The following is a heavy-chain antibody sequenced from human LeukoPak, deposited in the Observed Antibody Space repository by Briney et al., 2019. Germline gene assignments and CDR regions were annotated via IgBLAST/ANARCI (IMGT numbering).Heavy chain of an antibody. CDR3: ARMYYYDSSGYFPSRRAFDI. CDR1: GGSFSGYY. J-gene: IGHJ3*02. D-gene: IGHD3-22*01. CDR2: INHSGST. V-gene: IGHV4-34*01. Sequence: SETLSLTCAVYGGSFSGYYWSWIRQPPGKGLEWIGEINHSGSTNYNPSLKSRVTISVDTSKNQFSLKLSSVAAADTAVYYCARMYYYDSSGYFPSRRAFDIWGQGTMVTVSS.